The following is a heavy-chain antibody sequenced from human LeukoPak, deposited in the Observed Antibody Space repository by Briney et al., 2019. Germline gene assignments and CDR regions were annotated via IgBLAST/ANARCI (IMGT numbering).Heavy chain of an antibody. V-gene: IGHV3-23*01. J-gene: IGHJ4*02. D-gene: IGHD2-2*01. Sequence: AGGSLRLSCATSGFTFSIYAMSWVRQAPGKGLECVSTISGSGANTYYADSVKGRFTISRDNSKNTLYLQMNSLRAEDTAVYYCASHCSSTSCHGDYWGQGTLVTVSS. CDR1: GFTFSIYA. CDR3: ASHCSSTSCHGDY. CDR2: ISGSGANT.